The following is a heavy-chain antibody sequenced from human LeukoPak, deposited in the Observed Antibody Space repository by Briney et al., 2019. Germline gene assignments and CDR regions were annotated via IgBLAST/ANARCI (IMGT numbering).Heavy chain of an antibody. D-gene: IGHD2-15*01. CDR2: ISGSGGST. CDR1: GFTFSSYA. CDR3: AKDLYCSGGSCGC. J-gene: IGHJ4*02. V-gene: IGHV3-23*01. Sequence: GGSLRLSCAASGFTFSSYAMSWVRQAPGKGLEWVSFISGSGGSTYYADSVKGRFTISRDNSKNTLYLQMNSLRAEDTAVYYCAKDLYCSGGSCGCWGQGTLVTVSS.